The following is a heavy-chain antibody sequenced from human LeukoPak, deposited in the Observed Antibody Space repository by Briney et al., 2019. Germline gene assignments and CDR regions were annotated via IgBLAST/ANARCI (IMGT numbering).Heavy chain of an antibody. CDR3: ARGYGDYDGHYYGMDV. D-gene: IGHD4-17*01. V-gene: IGHV1-46*01. CDR1: GYTFTSYY. CDR2: INPSGGST. Sequence: GASVKVSCKASGYTFTSYYMHWVRQAPGQGLEWMGIINPSGGSTSYAQKFQGRVTMTRDTSTSTVYMELSSLRSEDTAVYYCARGYGDYDGHYYGMDVWGQGTTVTVSS. J-gene: IGHJ6*02.